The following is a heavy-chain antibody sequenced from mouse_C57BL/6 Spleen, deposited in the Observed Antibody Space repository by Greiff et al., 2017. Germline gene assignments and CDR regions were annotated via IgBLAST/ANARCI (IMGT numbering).Heavy chain of an antibody. CDR3: ARTIYYGNFPFDY. V-gene: IGHV1-72*01. CDR2: FDPNSGGT. D-gene: IGHD2-1*01. J-gene: IGHJ2*01. CDR1: GYPFTSYW. Sequence: QVQLQQPGAELVKPWASVKLFCKASGYPFTSYWLHWVKLRPGRGLGWIGRFDPNSGGTKYNEKFKSKATLAVDKPSSTAYMQLSSLTSEDSAVYYCARTIYYGNFPFDYWGQGTTLTVSS.